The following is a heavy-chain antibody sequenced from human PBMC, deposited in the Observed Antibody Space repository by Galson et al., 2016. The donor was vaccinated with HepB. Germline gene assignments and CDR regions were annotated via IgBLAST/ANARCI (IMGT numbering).Heavy chain of an antibody. Sequence: SVKVSCKASGYTFTGYTVHWLRQAPGQGLEWLGWINPNSGATNYAQNFHGRVIMTRDTSINTVYLDLSRLRSGDTAMYYCARDGGGGTFYYWGQGTLVIVSS. V-gene: IGHV1-2*02. D-gene: IGHD1-26*01. J-gene: IGHJ4*02. CDR2: INPNSGAT. CDR3: ARDGGGGTFYY. CDR1: GYTFTGYT.